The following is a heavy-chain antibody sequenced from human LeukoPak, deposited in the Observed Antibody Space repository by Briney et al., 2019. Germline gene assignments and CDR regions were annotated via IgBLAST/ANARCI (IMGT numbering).Heavy chain of an antibody. V-gene: IGHV4-59*01. J-gene: IGHJ3*02. Sequence: SETLSLTCTVSGGSISSCYWSWIRQPPGKGLEWIGYIYYSGSTNYNPSLKSRVTISVDTSKNQFSLKLSSVTAADTAVYYCARGGLVVVPRYAFDIWGQGTMVTVSS. CDR1: GGSISSCY. CDR3: ARGGLVVVPRYAFDI. CDR2: IYYSGST. D-gene: IGHD3-22*01.